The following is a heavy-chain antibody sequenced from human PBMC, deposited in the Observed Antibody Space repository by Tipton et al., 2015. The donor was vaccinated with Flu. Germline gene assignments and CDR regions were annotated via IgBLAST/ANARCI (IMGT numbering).Heavy chain of an antibody. CDR1: GFTFSDYF. D-gene: IGHD2-2*01. CDR2: IGSSGSPT. Sequence: QVQLVQSGGGLVKPGGSLRLSCAASGFTFSDYFMTWIRQAPGKGLEWVSYIGSSGSPTYYADSVKGRFTISRDNAKNSLYLEMNSLRAEDTAVYYCARGRGYCVTTTCLLPFDFWGQGTLVTVSS. CDR3: ARGRGYCVTTTCLLPFDF. V-gene: IGHV3-11*01. J-gene: IGHJ4*02.